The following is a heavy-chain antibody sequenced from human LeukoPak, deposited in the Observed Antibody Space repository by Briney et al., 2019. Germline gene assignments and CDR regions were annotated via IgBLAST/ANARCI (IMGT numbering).Heavy chain of an antibody. Sequence: GASVKVSCKASGYTFTNYGISWVRQAPGQGLEWMGWISAYNGDTSYAQKLQGRVTMTTDTSTSTAYMELSSLRSEDTAVYYCASSHSGWYRDYYYYYMDVWGKGTTVTVSS. CDR1: GYTFTNYG. V-gene: IGHV1-18*01. J-gene: IGHJ6*03. D-gene: IGHD6-19*01. CDR2: ISAYNGDT. CDR3: ASSHSGWYRDYYYYYMDV.